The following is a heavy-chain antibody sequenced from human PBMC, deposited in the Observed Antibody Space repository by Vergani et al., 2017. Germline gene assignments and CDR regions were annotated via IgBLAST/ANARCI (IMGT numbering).Heavy chain of an antibody. V-gene: IGHV1-69*13. Sequence: QVQLVQSGAEVKKPGSSVKVSCKASGGTFSRYAISWVRQAPGQGLEWMGRIIPIFGTANYAQKFQGRVTITADESTSTAYMELSSLRSEDTAVYYCASASIAVAGNTGDAFDIWGQGTMVTVSS. CDR3: ASASIAVAGNTGDAFDI. D-gene: IGHD6-19*01. CDR2: IIPIFGTA. J-gene: IGHJ3*02. CDR1: GGTFSRYA.